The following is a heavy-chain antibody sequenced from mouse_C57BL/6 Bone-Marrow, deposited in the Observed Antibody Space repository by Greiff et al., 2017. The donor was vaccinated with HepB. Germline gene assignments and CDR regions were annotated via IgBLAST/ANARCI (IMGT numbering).Heavy chain of an antibody. D-gene: IGHD2-3*01. CDR2: IYPGDGDT. Sequence: QVQLKQSGAELVKPGASVKMSCKASGYAFSSYWMNWVKQRPGKGLEWIGQIYPGDGDTNYKGKFKGKATLTADKSSSTAYMQLSSLTSADSAVYCCFYDVYYGVDYWGQGTTLTVSS. J-gene: IGHJ2*01. CDR3: FYDVYYGVDY. CDR1: GYAFSSYW. V-gene: IGHV1-80*01.